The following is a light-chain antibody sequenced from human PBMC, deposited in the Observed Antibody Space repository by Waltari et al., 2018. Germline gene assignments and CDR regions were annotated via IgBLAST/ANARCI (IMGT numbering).Light chain of an antibody. CDR2: SND. Sequence: QSVLTQPPSASGTPGQRVTISCSGTYSNIGSNIVTWYQQLPGMAPKLLIYSNDYRPAGFPDRVSGSKSGSSASLAISGLQSEDEADYCCATWDDRLTGVVFGGGTRVTVL. V-gene: IGLV1-44*01. J-gene: IGLJ2*01. CDR3: ATWDDRLTGVV. CDR1: YSNIGSNI.